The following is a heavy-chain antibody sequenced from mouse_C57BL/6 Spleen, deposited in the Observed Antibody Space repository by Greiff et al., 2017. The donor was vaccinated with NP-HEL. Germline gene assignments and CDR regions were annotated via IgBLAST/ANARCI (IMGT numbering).Heavy chain of an antibody. CDR2: IDPSDSET. V-gene: IGHV1-52*01. Sequence: QVQLQQSGAELVRPGSSVKLSCKASGYTFTSYWMHWVKQRPIQGLEWIGNIDPSDSETHYNQKFKDKATLTVDKSSSTAYMQLSSLTSEDSAVYYCARSDSSGSFAYWGQGTLVTVSA. CDR1: GYTFTSYW. CDR3: ARSDSSGSFAY. J-gene: IGHJ3*01. D-gene: IGHD3-2*02.